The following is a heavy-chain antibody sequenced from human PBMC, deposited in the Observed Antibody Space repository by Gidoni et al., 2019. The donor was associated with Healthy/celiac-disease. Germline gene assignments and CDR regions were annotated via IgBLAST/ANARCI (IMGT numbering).Heavy chain of an antibody. V-gene: IGHV3-23*01. CDR1: GFTFSRYA. D-gene: IGHD2-2*01. J-gene: IGHJ6*02. Sequence: VQLLESGGGLVQPGGSLRLSCAASGFTFSRYAMSWVRQAPGKGLEWVSAISGMCGSTYYADSVKGRFTISRDNSKNTLYLQMNSLRAEDTAVYYCAKDGCSTSCYDYYYYGMDVWGQGTTVTVSS. CDR2: ISGMCGST. CDR3: AKDGCSTSCYDYYYYGMDV.